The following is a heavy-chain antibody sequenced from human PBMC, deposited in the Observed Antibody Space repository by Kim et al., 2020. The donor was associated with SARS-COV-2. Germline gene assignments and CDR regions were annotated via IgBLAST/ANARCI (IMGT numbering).Heavy chain of an antibody. J-gene: IGHJ4*02. CDR3: ATDLLKELWFGEFY. CDR2: FDPEDGET. CDR1: GYTLTELS. Sequence: ASVKVSCKVSGYTLTELSMHWVRQAPGKGLEWMGGFDPEDGETIYAQKFQGRVTMTEDTSTDTAYMELSSLRSEDTAVYYCATDLLKELWFGEFYWGQGTLVTVSS. V-gene: IGHV1-24*01. D-gene: IGHD3-10*01.